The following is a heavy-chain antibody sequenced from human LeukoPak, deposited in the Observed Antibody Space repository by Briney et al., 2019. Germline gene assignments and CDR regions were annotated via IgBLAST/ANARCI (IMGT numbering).Heavy chain of an antibody. Sequence: GGSLRLSCAASGFTLSSYGMHWVSQAPGKGLEWVAVIWYDGSNKYYADSVKGRFTISRDNSKNTLYLQMNSLRAEDTAVYYCARDRHLGYCSSTSCPDYYGMDVWGEETTVTVSS. D-gene: IGHD2-2*01. CDR3: ARDRHLGYCSSTSCPDYYGMDV. V-gene: IGHV3-33*01. J-gene: IGHJ6*04. CDR2: IWYDGSNK. CDR1: GFTLSSYG.